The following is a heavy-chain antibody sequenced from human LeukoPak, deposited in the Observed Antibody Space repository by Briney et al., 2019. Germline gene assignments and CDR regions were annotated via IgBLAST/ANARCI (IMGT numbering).Heavy chain of an antibody. D-gene: IGHD3-10*01. CDR2: IYPGDSDT. Sequence: GESLKISCKGSGYSFTSYWIGWVRQMPGKGLEWMGIIYPGDSDTRYSPSFQGQVTISADKSISTAYLQRSSLKASDTAMYYCARWTSGYYYGMDVWGQGTTVTVSS. V-gene: IGHV5-51*01. CDR3: ARWTSGYYYGMDV. CDR1: GYSFTSYW. J-gene: IGHJ6*02.